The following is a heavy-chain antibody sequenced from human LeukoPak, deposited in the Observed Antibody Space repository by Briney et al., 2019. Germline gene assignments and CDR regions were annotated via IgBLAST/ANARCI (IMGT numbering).Heavy chain of an antibody. CDR1: GYTFTGYY. Sequence: EASVKVSCQASGYTFTGYYMHWVRQAPGQGLEWMGWINPNSGGTNYAQKFQGRVTMTRDTSISTAYMELSSLRSDDTAVYYCARYRPDTADDYWGQGTLVTVSS. V-gene: IGHV1-2*02. CDR2: INPNSGGT. CDR3: ARYRPDTADDY. J-gene: IGHJ4*02. D-gene: IGHD5-18*01.